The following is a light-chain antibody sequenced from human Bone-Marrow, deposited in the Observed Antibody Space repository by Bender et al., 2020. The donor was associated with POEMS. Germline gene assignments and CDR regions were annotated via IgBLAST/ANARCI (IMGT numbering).Light chain of an antibody. CDR1: SSNIGAHA. CDR3: AERDDSLNGGV. Sequence: QSVLTQPPSASGTPGQRVTISCSGGSSNIGAHAVNWYQHLPGTAPKLLIYSSHRRPSEVPDRFSGSRSGTSASLAISGLQSEDEADYYCAERDDSLNGGVFGGGT. J-gene: IGLJ3*02. CDR2: SSH. V-gene: IGLV1-44*01.